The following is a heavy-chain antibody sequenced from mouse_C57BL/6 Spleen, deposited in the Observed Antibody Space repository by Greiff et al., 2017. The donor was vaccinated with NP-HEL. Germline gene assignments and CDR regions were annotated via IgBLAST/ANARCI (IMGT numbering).Heavy chain of an antibody. D-gene: IGHD5-5*01. CDR3: AREGLPFMDY. CDR2: IYPGDGDT. Sequence: VQLQQSGAELVKPGASVKISCKASGYAFSSYWMNWVKQGPGKGLEWIGQIYPGDGDTNYNGKFKGKATLTADKSSSTAYMQLSSLTSEDSAVYFCAREGLPFMDYWGQGTSVTVSS. J-gene: IGHJ4*01. V-gene: IGHV1-80*01. CDR1: GYAFSSYW.